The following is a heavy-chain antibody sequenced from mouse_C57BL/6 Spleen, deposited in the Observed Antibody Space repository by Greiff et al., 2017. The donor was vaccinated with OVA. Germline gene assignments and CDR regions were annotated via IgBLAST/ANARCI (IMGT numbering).Heavy chain of an antibody. CDR3: ARNHYDGYYDAMDY. V-gene: IGHV5-4*03. Sequence: EVKVVESGGGLVKPGGSLKLSCAASGFTFSSYAMSWVRQTPEKRLEWVATISDGGSYTYYPDNVKGRFTISRDNAKNNLYLQMSHLKSEDTAMYYCARNHYDGYYDAMDYWGQGTSVTVSS. J-gene: IGHJ4*01. CDR2: ISDGGSYT. D-gene: IGHD2-3*01. CDR1: GFTFSSYA.